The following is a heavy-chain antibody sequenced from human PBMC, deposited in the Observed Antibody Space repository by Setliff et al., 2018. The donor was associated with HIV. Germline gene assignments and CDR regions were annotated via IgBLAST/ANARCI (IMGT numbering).Heavy chain of an antibody. V-gene: IGHV4-34*01. CDR1: GGSSSDYY. Sequence: SETLSLTCAVYGGSSSDYYWIWIRQSPGKGPEWIGEVNHSGITKYNPSLRSRVIISIDTSKKQFYLKVNSVTAADAAIYYCARGGAHNHGHDYFDYWGQGTLVTVSS. CDR3: ARGGAHNHGHDYFDY. D-gene: IGHD1-1*01. J-gene: IGHJ4*02. CDR2: VNHSGIT.